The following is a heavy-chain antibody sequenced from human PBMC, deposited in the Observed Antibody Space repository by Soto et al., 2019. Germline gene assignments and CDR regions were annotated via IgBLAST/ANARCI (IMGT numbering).Heavy chain of an antibody. CDR1: GFTFSNYG. CDR3: ARDALDYGAVYAFEM. V-gene: IGHV3-33*01. Sequence: QVQLVESGGGVVQPGRSLRLSCAASGFTFSNYGMHWVRQAPGKGLEWVAVIWYDGSNKNYGDSVKGRFTISRDNGRNTVYLQMNSLRGEDTAVYYCARDALDYGAVYAFEMWGKGTMVTVSS. D-gene: IGHD4-17*01. J-gene: IGHJ3*02. CDR2: IWYDGSNK.